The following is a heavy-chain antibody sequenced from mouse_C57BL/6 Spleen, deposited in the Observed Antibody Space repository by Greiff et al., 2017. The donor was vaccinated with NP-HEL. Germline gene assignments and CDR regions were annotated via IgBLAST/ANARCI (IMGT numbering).Heavy chain of an antibody. V-gene: IGHV5-17*01. CDR2: ISSGSSTI. D-gene: IGHD2-4*01. J-gene: IGHJ3*01. CDR1: GFTFSDYG. CDR3: ARSYYDYDGVAY. Sequence: EVQGVESGGGLVKPGGSLKLSCAASGFTFSDYGMHWVRQAPEKGLEWVAYISSGSSTIYYADTVKGRFTISRDNAKNTLFLQMTSLRSEDTAMYYCARSYYDYDGVAYWGQGTLVTVSA.